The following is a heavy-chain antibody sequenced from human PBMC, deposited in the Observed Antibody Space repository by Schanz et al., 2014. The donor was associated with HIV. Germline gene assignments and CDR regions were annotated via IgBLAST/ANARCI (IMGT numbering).Heavy chain of an antibody. CDR1: SGSIRTHH. CDR3: AKSGQLVTKEYWFDS. Sequence: QVLLQESGPRLMKPSETVSLSCTVSSGSIRTHHWNWIRQSAGKGLEWIGRVSGNANTDYNPSLKSRVTMSIDTYSRLFSLTLKSVTAADTAVYFCAKSGQLVTKEYWFDSWGQGTLVIVSS. D-gene: IGHD6-6*01. J-gene: IGHJ5*01. CDR2: VSGNANT. V-gene: IGHV4-4*07.